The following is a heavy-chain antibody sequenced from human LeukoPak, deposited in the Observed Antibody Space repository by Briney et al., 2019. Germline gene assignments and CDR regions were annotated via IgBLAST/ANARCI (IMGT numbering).Heavy chain of an antibody. CDR3: ASMYYYYYYMDV. CDR2: IYYSGST. Sequence: SETLSLTCTVSGGSISSSSYYWGWIRQPPGKGLEWIGSIYYSGSTYYNPSLKSRVTISVDTSKNQFSLKLSSVTAADTAVYYCASMYYYYYYMDVWGKGTTVTISS. CDR1: GGSISSSSYY. V-gene: IGHV4-39*01. J-gene: IGHJ6*03.